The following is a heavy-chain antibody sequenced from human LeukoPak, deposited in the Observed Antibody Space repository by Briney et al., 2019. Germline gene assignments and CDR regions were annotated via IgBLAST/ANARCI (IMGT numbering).Heavy chain of an antibody. CDR3: ARHYPLLWFGGGSWFDP. D-gene: IGHD3-10*01. Sequence: SETLSLTCAVYGGSFNAYYWSWIRQPPNKGLEWIGEINHSGSTNYNPSLESRVTISVDTSKNQFSLKLSSVTAADTAVYYCARHYPLLWFGGGSWFDPWGQGTLVTVSS. CDR2: INHSGST. V-gene: IGHV4-34*01. CDR1: GGSFNAYY. J-gene: IGHJ5*02.